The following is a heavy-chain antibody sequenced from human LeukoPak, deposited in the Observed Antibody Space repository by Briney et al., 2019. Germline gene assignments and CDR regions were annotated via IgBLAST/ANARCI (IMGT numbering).Heavy chain of an antibody. D-gene: IGHD3-10*01. CDR1: GFKFSTHW. Sequence: SGGSLRLSCAASGFKFSTHWMTWVRQAPGKGLGWVANIKGDGSEKKYVDSVKGRFTLSRDNAKNSLYLQLNSLRAEDTAVYYCATSVPGFGESLNYWGQGTLVSVSS. CDR3: ATSVPGFGESLNY. J-gene: IGHJ4*02. CDR2: IKGDGSEK. V-gene: IGHV3-7*01.